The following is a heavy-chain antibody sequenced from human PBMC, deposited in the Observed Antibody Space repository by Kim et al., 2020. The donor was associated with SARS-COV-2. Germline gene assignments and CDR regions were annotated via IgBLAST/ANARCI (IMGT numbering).Heavy chain of an antibody. CDR3: ARAGHYYDVDI. Sequence: SETLSLTCTVSGGSVSSGSYYWSWIRQPPGKGLEWIGYIYYSGSTNYNPSLKSRVTISVDTSKNQFSLKLSSVTAADTAVYYCARAGHYYDVDIWGQGTMVTVSS. J-gene: IGHJ3*02. V-gene: IGHV4-61*01. CDR2: IYYSGST. CDR1: GGSVSSGSYY. D-gene: IGHD3-22*01.